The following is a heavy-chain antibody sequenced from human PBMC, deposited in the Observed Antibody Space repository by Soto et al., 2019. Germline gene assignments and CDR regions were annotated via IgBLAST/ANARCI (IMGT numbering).Heavy chain of an antibody. CDR2: ISSSSSTI. CDR3: ARDGGYLDYYYVMDF. V-gene: IGHV3-48*02. J-gene: IGHJ6*02. CDR1: GFTFSSYS. D-gene: IGHD5-12*01. Sequence: GGSLRLSCAASGFTFSSYSMNWVRQAPGKGLEWVSYISSSSSTIYYADYVKGRLTISRDNAKNSLYLQMNSLRDEDTAVYYCARDGGYLDYYYVMDFWGQGTTVTVSS.